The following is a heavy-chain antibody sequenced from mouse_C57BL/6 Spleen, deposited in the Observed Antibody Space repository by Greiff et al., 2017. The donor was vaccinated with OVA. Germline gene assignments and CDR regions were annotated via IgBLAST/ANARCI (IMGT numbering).Heavy chain of an antibody. D-gene: IGHD1-1*01. CDR2: IYPGDGDT. V-gene: IGHV1-80*01. CDR1: GYAFSSYW. Sequence: QVQLQQSGAELVKPGASVKISCKASGYAFSSYWMNWVKQRPGKGLEWIGQIYPGDGDTNYNGKFKGKATLTADKASSTAYMQLSSLTSEDSAVYFCARSAPIYYYGRRGYPAMDYWGQGTSVTVSS. J-gene: IGHJ4*01. CDR3: ARSAPIYYYGRRGYPAMDY.